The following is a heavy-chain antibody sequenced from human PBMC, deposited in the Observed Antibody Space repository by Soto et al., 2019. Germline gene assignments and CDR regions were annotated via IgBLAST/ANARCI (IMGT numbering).Heavy chain of an antibody. V-gene: IGHV3-72*01. D-gene: IGHD1-26*01. CDR1: GFTFSDYY. J-gene: IGHJ4*02. CDR2: TRNKANSYST. CDR3: ARDTGGSYDY. Sequence: EVQLVESGGGLVQPGGSLRLSCAASGFTFSDYYMDWVRQVPGKGLEWVGRTRNKANSYSTEYAPSVKGRFTISRHDVEDSMYLQMNSLKTEDTAVYYCARDTGGSYDYWGQGALVTVSS.